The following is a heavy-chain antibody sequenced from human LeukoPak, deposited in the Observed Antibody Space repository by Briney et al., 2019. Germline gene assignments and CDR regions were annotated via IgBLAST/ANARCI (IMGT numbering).Heavy chain of an antibody. D-gene: IGHD5-24*01. V-gene: IGHV4-61*02. CDR1: GGSISSGSYY. CDR2: IYTSGST. J-gene: IGHJ6*02. Sequence: PSQTLSLTCTVSGGSISSGSYYGSWIRQPAGKGLEWIGRIYTSGSTNYNPSLKSRVTISVDTSKNQFSLKLSSVAAADTAVYYCARDRDGYNPLYGMDVWGQGTTVTVSS. CDR3: ARDRDGYNPLYGMDV.